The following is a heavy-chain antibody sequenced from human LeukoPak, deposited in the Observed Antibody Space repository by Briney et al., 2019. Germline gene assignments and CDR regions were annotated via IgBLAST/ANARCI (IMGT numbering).Heavy chain of an antibody. CDR1: GFTFSSYA. CDR3: ATTDDYGDYGGVSGDY. D-gene: IGHD4-17*01. V-gene: IGHV3-23*01. CDR2: ISGSGGST. J-gene: IGHJ4*02. Sequence: GGSLRLSCAASGFTFSSYAMSWVRQAPGKGLEWVSAISGSGGSTYYADSVKGRFTISRDNSKNTLYLQMNSLRAEDTAVYCCATTDDYGDYGGVSGDYWGQGTLVTVSS.